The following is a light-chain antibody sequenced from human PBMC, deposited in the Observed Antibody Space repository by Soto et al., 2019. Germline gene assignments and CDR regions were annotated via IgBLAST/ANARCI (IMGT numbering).Light chain of an antibody. J-gene: IGKJ2*01. CDR1: QNISSY. V-gene: IGKV3-11*01. Sequence: IVLTQSPATLSLSPGKRATLSSRASQNISSYLIGYQQKPGQAPRLLIYDVSNRATGIPARFSGSRSGAEFTLTINSLQSEDFAVYNCQQYNKWPRTFGQGTKVDIK. CDR3: QQYNKWPRT. CDR2: DVS.